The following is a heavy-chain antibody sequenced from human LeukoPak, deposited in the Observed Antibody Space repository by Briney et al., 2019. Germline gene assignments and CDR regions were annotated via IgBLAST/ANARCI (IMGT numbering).Heavy chain of an antibody. CDR1: GYTFTGYY. Sequence: GASVKVSCKASGYTFTGYYMHWVRQAPGQGLEWMGWINPNSGGTNYAQKFQGRVTMTRDTSINTAYMELSRLRSDDTAVYYCARTCRQLGPNWFDPWGQGTLVTVSS. CDR2: INPNSGGT. D-gene: IGHD6-13*01. V-gene: IGHV1-2*02. CDR3: ARTCRQLGPNWFDP. J-gene: IGHJ5*02.